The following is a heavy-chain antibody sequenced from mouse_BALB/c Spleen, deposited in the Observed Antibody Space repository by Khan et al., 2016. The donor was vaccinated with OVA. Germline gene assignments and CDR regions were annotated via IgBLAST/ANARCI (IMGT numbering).Heavy chain of an antibody. D-gene: IGHD3-3*01. Sequence: QIQLVQSGPDLKKPGETVKISCKASGYTFTNYGINWVKQAPGKGLKWMGWIYTYTGEPTYADDFKGRFAFSLETSASTADLQMNNLKNEDTATDFCARGGRRAMDYWGQGTSVTVSS. V-gene: IGHV9-3-1*01. J-gene: IGHJ4*01. CDR2: IYTYTGEP. CDR3: ARGGRRAMDY. CDR1: GYTFTNYG.